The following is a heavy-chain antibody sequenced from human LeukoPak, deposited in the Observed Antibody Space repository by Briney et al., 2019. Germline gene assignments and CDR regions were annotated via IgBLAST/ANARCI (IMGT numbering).Heavy chain of an antibody. CDR1: GSTFSSYA. J-gene: IGHJ6*02. CDR2: ISYDGSNK. CDR3: ARGGFGVGATFLFDYYYYGMDV. V-gene: IGHV3-30-3*01. Sequence: GRSLRLSCAASGSTFSSYAMHWVRQAPGKGLEWVAVISYDGSNKYYADSVKGRFTISRDNSKNTLYLQMNSLRAEDTAVYYCARGGFGVGATFLFDYYYYGMDVWGQGTTVTVSS. D-gene: IGHD1-26*01.